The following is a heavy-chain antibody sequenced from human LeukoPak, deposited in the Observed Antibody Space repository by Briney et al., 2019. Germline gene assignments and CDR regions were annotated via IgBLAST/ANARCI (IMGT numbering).Heavy chain of an antibody. J-gene: IGHJ4*02. V-gene: IGHV1-69*04. CDR3: ASSFGVINYSSFDY. CDR2: IIPILGIA. Sequence: ASVKVSCKASGGTFSSYAISWVRQAPGQGLEWMGRIIPILGIANYAQKFQGRVTITADKSTSTAYMELSSLRSEDTAVYYCASSFGVINYSSFDYWGQGTLVTVSS. CDR1: GGTFSSYA. D-gene: IGHD3-22*01.